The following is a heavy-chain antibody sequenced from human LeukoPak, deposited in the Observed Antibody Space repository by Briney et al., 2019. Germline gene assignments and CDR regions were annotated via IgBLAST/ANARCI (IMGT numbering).Heavy chain of an antibody. Sequence: GGSLRLSCAASGFTFSSYDMNWVRQAPGKGLEWVSYIDTSGSTTYYAESVKGRFTISRDNAKNSLYLQMNSLRAEDTAVYYCAREGWELLFDFDYWGQGTLVTVSS. CDR1: GFTFSSYD. J-gene: IGHJ4*02. CDR2: IDTSGSTT. D-gene: IGHD1-26*01. CDR3: AREGWELLFDFDY. V-gene: IGHV3-48*03.